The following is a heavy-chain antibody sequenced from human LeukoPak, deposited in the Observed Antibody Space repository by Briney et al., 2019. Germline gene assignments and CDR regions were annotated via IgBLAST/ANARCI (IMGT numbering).Heavy chain of an antibody. CDR2: IYSGGST. V-gene: IGHV3-53*04. J-gene: IGHJ3*02. D-gene: IGHD3-10*01. CDR3: YFNRVRGVIISDAFDI. CDR1: GFTVSSNY. Sequence: GGSLRLSCAASGFTVSSNYMSWVRQAPGKGLEWVSVIYSGGSTYYADSVKGRFTISRHNSKNTLYLQMNSLRAEDTAVYYCYFNRVRGVIISDAFDIWGQGTMVTVSS.